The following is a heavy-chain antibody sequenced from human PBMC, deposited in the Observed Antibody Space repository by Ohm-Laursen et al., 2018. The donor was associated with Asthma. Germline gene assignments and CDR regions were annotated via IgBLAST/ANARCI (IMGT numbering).Heavy chain of an antibody. V-gene: IGHV4-59*01. CDR1: GGSISSYY. Sequence: GTLSLTCTVSGGSISSYYWSWIRQPPGKGLEWIGYIYYSGSTNYNPSLKSRVTISVDTSKNQFSLKLSSVTAADTAVYYCARAGIVATIDYFDYWGQGTLVTVSS. CDR2: IYYSGST. CDR3: ARAGIVATIDYFDY. D-gene: IGHD5-12*01. J-gene: IGHJ4*02.